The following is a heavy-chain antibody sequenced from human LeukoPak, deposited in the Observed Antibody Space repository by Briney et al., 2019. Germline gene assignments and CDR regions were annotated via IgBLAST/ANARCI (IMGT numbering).Heavy chain of an antibody. D-gene: IGHD2-15*01. CDR2: IYHSGST. Sequence: SETLSLTCTVSGYSISSDYYWGWIRQPPGKGLEWIGSIYHSGSTYYNPSLKSRVTISVDTSKNQFSLKLSSVTAADTAVYYCAREYCSGGSCYSFFDYWGQGTLVTVSS. J-gene: IGHJ4*02. CDR3: AREYCSGGSCYSFFDY. CDR1: GYSISSDYY. V-gene: IGHV4-38-2*02.